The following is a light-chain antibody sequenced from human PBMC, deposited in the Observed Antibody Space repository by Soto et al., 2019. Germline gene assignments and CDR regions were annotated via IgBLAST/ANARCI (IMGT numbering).Light chain of an antibody. J-gene: IGLJ1*01. CDR3: SSCTSSSTLLYV. Sequence: QSALTQPASVSGSPGQSITIYCTGTSSDVGYYNYVSWYRQHPGKAPRLMIYEVNNRPSGVSNRFSGSKSGNTASLTISGLQAEDEADYYCSSCTSSSTLLYVFGTGTKVTVL. CDR2: EVN. V-gene: IGLV2-14*01. CDR1: SSDVGYYNY.